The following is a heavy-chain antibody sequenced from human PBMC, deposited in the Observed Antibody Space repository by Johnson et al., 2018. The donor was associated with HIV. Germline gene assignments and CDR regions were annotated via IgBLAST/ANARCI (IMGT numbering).Heavy chain of an antibody. V-gene: IGHV3-11*04. CDR2: IRSGGSGM. CDR3: ARRGGTGYSEPIDF. Sequence: QVQLVESGGGLVRPGESLRLSCVASGFTFSDSYMNWIRQAPGKGLEWIAYIRSGGSGMNYAASVKGRFTVSRDNAKKSLYLQMDSLRVDDTAIYYCARRGGTGYSEPIDFWGQVTMVTVSS. D-gene: IGHD2-15*01. J-gene: IGHJ3*01. CDR1: GFTFSDSY.